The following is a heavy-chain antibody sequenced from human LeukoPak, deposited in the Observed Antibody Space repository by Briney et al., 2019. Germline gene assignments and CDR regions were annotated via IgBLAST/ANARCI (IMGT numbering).Heavy chain of an antibody. CDR2: IYYSGST. D-gene: IGHD3-22*01. V-gene: IGHV4-61*01. J-gene: IGHJ3*02. CDR1: GGSVSSGNYY. CDR3: ARTYYHDSSGYPTDGFDI. Sequence: SETLSLTCTVSGGSVSSGNYYWSWIRQPPGKGLEWIGYIYYSGSTNYNPSLKSRATISVDTSRNQFSLKLSSVTAADTAVYYCARTYYHDSSGYPTDGFDIWGQGTMVTVSS.